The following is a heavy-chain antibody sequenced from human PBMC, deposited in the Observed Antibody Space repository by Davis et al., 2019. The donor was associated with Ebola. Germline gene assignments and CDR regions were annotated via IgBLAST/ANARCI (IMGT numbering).Heavy chain of an antibody. CDR3: SRHSPFRFLDY. CDR1: GITFSGSA. J-gene: IGHJ4*02. D-gene: IGHD3-3*01. V-gene: IGHV3-73*01. Sequence: GESLKISCAASGITFSGSAVHWVRQASGKGLEWVARLRSKANSFATEFAASVKGRFTISRDDSKNTAYLQMNSLKTEDTAVYYCSRHSPFRFLDYWGQGTLVTVSS. CDR2: LRSKANSFAT.